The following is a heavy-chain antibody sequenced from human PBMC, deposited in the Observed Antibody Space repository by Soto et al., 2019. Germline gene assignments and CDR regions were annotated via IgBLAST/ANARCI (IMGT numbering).Heavy chain of an antibody. D-gene: IGHD3-16*01. CDR1: GGSFSGYY. Sequence: QVQLQQWGAGLLKPSETLSLTCAVYGGSFSGYYWSWIRQPPGKGLEWIGEINHSGSTNYNPSLKSRVTISVDTSKNQFSLKLSSVTAADTAVYYCARGEGELGDYRGQGTLVTVSS. V-gene: IGHV4-34*01. J-gene: IGHJ4*02. CDR2: INHSGST. CDR3: ARGEGELGDY.